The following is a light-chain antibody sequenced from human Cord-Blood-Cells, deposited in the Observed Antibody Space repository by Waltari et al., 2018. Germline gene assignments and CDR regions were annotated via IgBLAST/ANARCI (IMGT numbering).Light chain of an antibody. J-gene: IGLJ3*02. Sequence: QSALTQPPSASGSPGQSVTLSCTGTSSYVGGYNYVSWYQQHPGKAPKLMIYEVIKRPSGVPDRFSGSKSGNTASLTVSGLQAEDEADYYCSSYAGSNNWVFGGGTKLTVL. CDR2: EVI. CDR1: SSYVGGYNY. CDR3: SSYAGSNNWV. V-gene: IGLV2-8*01.